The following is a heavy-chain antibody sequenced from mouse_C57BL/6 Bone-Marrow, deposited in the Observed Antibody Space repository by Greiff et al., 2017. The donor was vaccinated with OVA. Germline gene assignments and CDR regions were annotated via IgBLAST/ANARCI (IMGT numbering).Heavy chain of an antibody. Sequence: PGASVKLSCKASGYTFTSYWMHWVKQRPGQGLEWIGMIHPNSGSTNYNEKFKSKATLTVDKPSSTAYMQLSSLTSEDSAVYYCAGGSSCRWWYFDVWGTGTTVTVSS. CDR2: IHPNSGST. CDR3: AGGSSCRWWYFDV. J-gene: IGHJ1*03. CDR1: GYTFTSYW. D-gene: IGHD1-1*01. V-gene: IGHV1-64*01.